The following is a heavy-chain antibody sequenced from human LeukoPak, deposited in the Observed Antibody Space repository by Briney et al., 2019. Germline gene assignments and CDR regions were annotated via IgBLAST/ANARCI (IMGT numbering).Heavy chain of an antibody. D-gene: IGHD6-25*01. CDR2: ISDSGRST. CDR3: ARGSGRYYSYGMDV. Sequence: GGSLRLSCAASGFTFSNYAMGWVRQAPGEGLEWVSAISDSGRSTYYADSVKGRFTISSDRSKNTLYLQLNSLTVEDTAVYYCARGSGRYYSYGMDVWGQGTTVIVSS. CDR1: GFTFSNYA. J-gene: IGHJ6*02. V-gene: IGHV3-23*01.